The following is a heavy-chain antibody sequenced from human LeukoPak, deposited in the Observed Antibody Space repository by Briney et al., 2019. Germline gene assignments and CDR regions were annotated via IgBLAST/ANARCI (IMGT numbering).Heavy chain of an antibody. CDR1: VFTFSSYG. V-gene: IGHV3-30*02. D-gene: IGHD3-16*01. Sequence: SGGSLRLSCAASVFTFSSYGRHWVPQAPVKGRVGVAFVRYDGSDKYYVDSVKGRFTISRDNSRNTLYLQMNSLRAEDTAVSYCVKDHVNLDYFEYSGQGALVTASS. CDR3: VKDHVNLDYFEY. CDR2: VRYDGSDK. J-gene: IGHJ4*02.